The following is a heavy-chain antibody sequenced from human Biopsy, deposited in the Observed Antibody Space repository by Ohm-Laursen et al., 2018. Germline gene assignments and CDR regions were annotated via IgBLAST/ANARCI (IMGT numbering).Heavy chain of an antibody. CDR2: INQSGST. V-gene: IGHV4-34*01. CDR1: GESSGGYF. J-gene: IGHJ6*02. Sequence: SDTLSLTCAVNGESSGGYFWNWIRQPPGKGLEWIGEINQSGSTKYNPSLKRRATLSADSSNSQFSLRLTSVTAADTAIYYCARGSGYFKLDVWGQGTTVTVSS. CDR3: ARGSGYFKLDV. D-gene: IGHD5-12*01.